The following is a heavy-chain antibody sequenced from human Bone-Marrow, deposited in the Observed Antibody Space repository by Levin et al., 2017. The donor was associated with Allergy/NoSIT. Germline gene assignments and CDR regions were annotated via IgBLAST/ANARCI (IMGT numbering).Heavy chain of an antibody. Sequence: GESLKISCKASGNTFITYYVHWVRQAPGQGLEWMGRVNPSGDSTDYAQTFQGRVSVTRDTSTSTVNMEMTSLRSEDTATYYCARGGSERRLVLDDGFDIWGQGTVVTVSS. V-gene: IGHV1-46*01. J-gene: IGHJ3*02. D-gene: IGHD6-13*01. CDR2: VNPSGDST. CDR3: ARGGSERRLVLDDGFDI. CDR1: GNTFITYY.